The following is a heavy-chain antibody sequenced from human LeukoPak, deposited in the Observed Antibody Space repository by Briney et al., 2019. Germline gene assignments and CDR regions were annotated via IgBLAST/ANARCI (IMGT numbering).Heavy chain of an antibody. CDR2: IYYSGST. Sequence: SEALSLTCTVSGGSISSSSYYWGWIRQPPGKGLEWIGSIYYSGSTYYNPSLKSRVTISVDTSKNQFSLKLSSVTAADTAVYYCARVREYYDFWSGYYKGAFDIWGQGTMVTVPS. V-gene: IGHV4-39*07. J-gene: IGHJ3*02. CDR3: ARVREYYDFWSGYYKGAFDI. D-gene: IGHD3-3*01. CDR1: GGSISSSSYY.